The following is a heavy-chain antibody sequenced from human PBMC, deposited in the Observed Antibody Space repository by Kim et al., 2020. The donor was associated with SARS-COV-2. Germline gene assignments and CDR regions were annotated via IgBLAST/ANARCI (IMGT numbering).Heavy chain of an antibody. V-gene: IGHV3-30*02. CDR3: ARDFEVGRYFDY. CDR1: GFTFGVFG. J-gene: IGHJ4*02. Sequence: GGSLRLSCASSGFTFGVFGMHWVRQAPDKGLEWLAFIGQDGSKQGYADSVKGRFTVSRDNSKNTLYLKMDNLRAEDTVVYYCARDFEVGRYFDYWGQGTPVTVSS. D-gene: IGHD3-3*01. CDR2: IGQDGSKQ.